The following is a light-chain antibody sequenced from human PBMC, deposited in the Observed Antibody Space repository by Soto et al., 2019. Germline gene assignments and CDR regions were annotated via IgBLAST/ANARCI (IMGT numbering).Light chain of an antibody. CDR2: GAS. CDR1: QSFSSGY. V-gene: IGKV3-20*01. CDR3: HEYGSSPPYT. Sequence: DIVLTQSPGTLSLSPGERATLSCRASQSFSSGYLAWYQQKPGQAPRLLIYGASTRATDIPDRFSGSESGTEFTLTISRLEPDDFAVYYCHEYGSSPPYTVGQGNKLEI. J-gene: IGKJ2*01.